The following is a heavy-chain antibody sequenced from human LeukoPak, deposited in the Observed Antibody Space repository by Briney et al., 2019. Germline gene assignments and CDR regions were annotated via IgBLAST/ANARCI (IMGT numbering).Heavy chain of an antibody. Sequence: ASVNVSFKASAYTFTGYYLHWVRQARGQGLQWMGWIDPNNGDTEYAQKFQGRVTMTRDRSISTAYMELGRLTSDDTAAYYCARRSRNGLDAFDIWGQGTMVTVSS. CDR2: IDPNNGDT. CDR3: ARRSRNGLDAFDI. D-gene: IGHD1-14*01. CDR1: AYTFTGYY. J-gene: IGHJ3*02. V-gene: IGHV1-2*02.